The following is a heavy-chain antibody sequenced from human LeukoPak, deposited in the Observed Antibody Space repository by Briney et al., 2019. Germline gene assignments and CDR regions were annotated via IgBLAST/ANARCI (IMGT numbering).Heavy chain of an antibody. J-gene: IGHJ4*02. CDR3: ARRSGVAVAGAFDY. CDR2: ISSSGSTI. V-gene: IGHV3-48*03. Sequence: GGSLRLSCAASGFTFSSYEMNWVRQAPGKGLEWVSYISSSGSTIYYADSVKGRFTISRDNAKNSLYLQMNSLRAEDTAVYFCARRSGVAVAGAFDYWGQGTLVTVSS. CDR1: GFTFSSYE. D-gene: IGHD6-19*01.